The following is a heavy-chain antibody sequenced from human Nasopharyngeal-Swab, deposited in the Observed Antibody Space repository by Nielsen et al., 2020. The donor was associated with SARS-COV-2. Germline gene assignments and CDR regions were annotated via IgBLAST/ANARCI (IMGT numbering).Heavy chain of an antibody. D-gene: IGHD3-10*01. CDR3: ARDWGERIFDY. CDR2: IYTSGST. CDR1: GGSISSYY. Sequence: SETLPPTGTVSGGSISSYYWSWIRQPAGKGLEWIGRIYTSGSTNYNPSLKRRVTMSVDTSKNQFSLQLSSVTAADTAVYYCARDWGERIFDYWGQGTLVTVSS. V-gene: IGHV4-4*07. J-gene: IGHJ4*02.